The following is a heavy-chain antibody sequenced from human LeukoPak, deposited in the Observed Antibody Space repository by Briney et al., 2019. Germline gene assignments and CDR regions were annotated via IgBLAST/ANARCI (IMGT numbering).Heavy chain of an antibody. V-gene: IGHV3-33*06. CDR2: IWYDGSNK. Sequence: PGGSLRLSCAASGFTFSSYGMHWVRQAPSEGLEWVAVIWYDGSNKYYADSVKGRFTISRDNSKNTLYLQMNSLRAEDTAVYYCAKDWNYYDSSGYYPDYWGQGTLVTVSS. D-gene: IGHD3-22*01. CDR1: GFTFSSYG. CDR3: AKDWNYYDSSGYYPDY. J-gene: IGHJ4*02.